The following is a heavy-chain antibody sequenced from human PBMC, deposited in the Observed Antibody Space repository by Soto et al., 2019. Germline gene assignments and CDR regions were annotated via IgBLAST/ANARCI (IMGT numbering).Heavy chain of an antibody. CDR2: ISSSGYAT. J-gene: IGHJ4*02. V-gene: IGHV3-23*01. D-gene: IGHD6-13*01. CDR1: GFAFSKSG. Sequence: PGGSLRLSCTASGFAFSKSGMSWVRQAPGKGLEWVSSISSSGYATYYADSVRGRLTISRDTSENTVYLQMNSLRADDTAVYYCAKGAAVHCYDYWGQGTLVTVS. CDR3: AKGAAVHCYDY.